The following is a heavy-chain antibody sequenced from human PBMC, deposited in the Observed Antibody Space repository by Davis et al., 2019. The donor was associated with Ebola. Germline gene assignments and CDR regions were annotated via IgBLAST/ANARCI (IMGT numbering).Heavy chain of an antibody. CDR3: ARDLVRQPPADGTEGYYYYYYYGMDV. CDR1: GFTFSSYS. V-gene: IGHV3-21*01. J-gene: IGHJ6*02. D-gene: IGHD3-10*01. Sequence: PGGSLRLSCAASGFTFSSYSMNWVRQAPGKGLEWVSSISSSSSYIYYADSVKGRFTISRDNAKNSLYLQMNSLRAEDTAVYYCARDLVRQPPADGTEGYYYYYYYGMDVWGQGTTVTVSS. CDR2: ISSSSSYI.